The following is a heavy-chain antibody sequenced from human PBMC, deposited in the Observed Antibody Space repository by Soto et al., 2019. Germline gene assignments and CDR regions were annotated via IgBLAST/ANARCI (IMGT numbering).Heavy chain of an antibody. Sequence: QVQLQESGPGLVKPSQTLSLTCTVSGGSISAGDYYWNWLRQPPGKGLEWIGYIYYTGTTKYNPSLKSRVTLSVDTSKNRFSLNLTSVTAADTAVYYCARGDWFHPWGPGTLVTVSS. V-gene: IGHV4-30-4*01. CDR2: IYYTGTT. CDR1: GGSISAGDYY. J-gene: IGHJ5*02. CDR3: ARGDWFHP.